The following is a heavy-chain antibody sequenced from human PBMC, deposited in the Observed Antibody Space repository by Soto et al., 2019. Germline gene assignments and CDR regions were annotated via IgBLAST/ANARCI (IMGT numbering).Heavy chain of an antibody. Sequence: ASVPVSCQASGYTFTCYYTHWVRQAPGQGLEWMGWINPNSGDTHYTERLQGRVTMTTDTSTSTAYMELSSLRSEDTAVYYCARVGSAPGTWGQGTLVTVSS. CDR1: GYTFTCYY. J-gene: IGHJ5*02. CDR2: INPNSGDT. CDR3: ARVGSAPGT. V-gene: IGHV1-2*02. D-gene: IGHD6-13*01.